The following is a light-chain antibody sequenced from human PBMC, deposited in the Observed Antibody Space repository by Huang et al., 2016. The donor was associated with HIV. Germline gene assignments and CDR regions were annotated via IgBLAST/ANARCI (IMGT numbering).Light chain of an antibody. J-gene: IGKJ4*01. CDR2: AES. CDR1: QTISTF. Sequence: DIQMTQSPSSLSASLGDGISITCRASQTISTFLNWYQQKPGKAPKLLISAESNLQGGVSSRFIGTGSGTLFTLTVTGRLPDDFATYFCQQTSSVPLTFGGGTKVEMK. V-gene: IGKV1-39*01. CDR3: QQTSSVPLT.